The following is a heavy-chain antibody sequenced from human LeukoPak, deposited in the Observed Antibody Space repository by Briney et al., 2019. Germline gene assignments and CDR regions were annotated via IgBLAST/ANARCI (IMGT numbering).Heavy chain of an antibody. V-gene: IGHV2-70*11. Sequence: GSGPTMVNPTQTLTLTCTFSGFSLSTSGMCVSWIRQPPGKALEWLARIDWDDDNYYSTSLKTRLTISKDTSKNQVVLTMTNMDPVDTATYYCARMSIASANDAFDIWGQGTMVTVSS. D-gene: IGHD6-13*01. CDR3: ARMSIASANDAFDI. CDR1: GFSLSTSGMC. CDR2: IDWDDDN. J-gene: IGHJ3*02.